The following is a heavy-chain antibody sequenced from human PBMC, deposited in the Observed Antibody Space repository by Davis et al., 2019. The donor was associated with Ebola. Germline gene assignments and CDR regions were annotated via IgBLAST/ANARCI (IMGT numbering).Heavy chain of an antibody. CDR2: IYYTGST. V-gene: IGHV4-59*12. CDR1: GGSISSYY. Sequence: MPSETLSLTCSVSGGSISSYYWSWIRQPPGKGLEWIGYIYYTGSTNYNPSLKSRVTISVDTSKNQLSLKLNSVTAADTAVYYCARGSHCSGGSCYSDSYYFYAMDVWGKGTTVTVSS. CDR3: ARGSHCSGGSCYSDSYYFYAMDV. J-gene: IGHJ6*04. D-gene: IGHD2-15*01.